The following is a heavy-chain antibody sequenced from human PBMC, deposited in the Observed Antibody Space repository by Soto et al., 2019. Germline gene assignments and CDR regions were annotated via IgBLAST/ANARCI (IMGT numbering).Heavy chain of an antibody. V-gene: IGHV4-31*03. D-gene: IGHD2-15*01. Sequence: QVQLQESGPGLVKPSQTLSLTCTVSGGSISSGTYYWTWIRQRPGKGLEWIGFIYYSGRTYYNPSLKSRTTISLDTSENQFSLRLSSVTAADTAVYYCARASDFCTGGSCYGNFDFWGQGTLVTVSS. CDR3: ARASDFCTGGSCYGNFDF. J-gene: IGHJ4*02. CDR1: GGSISSGTYY. CDR2: IYYSGRT.